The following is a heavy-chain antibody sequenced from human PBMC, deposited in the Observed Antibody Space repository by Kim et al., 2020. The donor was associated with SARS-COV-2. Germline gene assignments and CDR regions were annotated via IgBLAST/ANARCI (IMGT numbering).Heavy chain of an antibody. V-gene: IGHV1-69*02. CDR3: ARAFYGSGSPNWFDP. CDR2: IIPILGIA. J-gene: IGHJ5*02. Sequence: VKVSCKASGGTFSSYTISWVRQAPGQGLEWMGRIIPILGIANYAQKFQGRVTITADKSTSTAYMELSSLRSEDTAVYYCARAFYGSGSPNWFDPWGQGTLVTVSS. D-gene: IGHD3-10*01. CDR1: GGTFSSYT.